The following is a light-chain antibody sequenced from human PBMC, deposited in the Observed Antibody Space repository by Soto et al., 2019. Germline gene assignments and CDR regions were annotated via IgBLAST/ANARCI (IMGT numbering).Light chain of an antibody. J-gene: IGLJ1*01. CDR2: EGS. V-gene: IGLV2-23*01. Sequence: QSALTQPASVSGSPGQSITISCTGNSSDVGSYNLVSWYQQHPGKAPKLMIYEGSKRPSGVSYRFSGSKSGNTASLTISGLQAEDEADYYCCSYAGSSTYVFGTGTKLTVL. CDR3: CSYAGSSTYV. CDR1: SSDVGSYNL.